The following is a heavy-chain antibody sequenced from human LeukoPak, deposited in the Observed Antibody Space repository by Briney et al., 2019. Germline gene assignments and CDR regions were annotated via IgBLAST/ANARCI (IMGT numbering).Heavy chain of an antibody. Sequence: SETLSLTCTVSGGSISSYYWSWIRQPPGKGLEWIGYIYYSGSTNCNPSLKSRVTISVDTSKNQFSLKLSSVTAADTAVYYCARARYSSSFTYFDYWGQGTLVTVSS. CDR3: ARARYSSSFTYFDY. V-gene: IGHV4-59*01. J-gene: IGHJ4*02. CDR2: IYYSGST. CDR1: GGSISSYY. D-gene: IGHD6-13*01.